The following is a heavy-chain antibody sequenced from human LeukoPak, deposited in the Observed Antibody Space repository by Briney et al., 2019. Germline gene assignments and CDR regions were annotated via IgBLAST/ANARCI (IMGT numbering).Heavy chain of an antibody. D-gene: IGHD4-17*01. V-gene: IGHV5-51*01. CDR1: GYSFTSYW. CDR2: IYPGDSDT. CDR3: AGGADYGDYGDAFDI. Sequence: GESLKISCKGSGYSFTSYWIGWVRQMPGKGLEWMGIIYPGDSDTRYSPSFQGQVTISADKSISTAYLQWSSLKASDTAMYYCAGGADYGDYGDAFDIWGQGTMVTVSS. J-gene: IGHJ3*02.